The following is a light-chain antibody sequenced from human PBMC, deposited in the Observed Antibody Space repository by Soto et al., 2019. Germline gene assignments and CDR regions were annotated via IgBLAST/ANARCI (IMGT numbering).Light chain of an antibody. CDR1: QSVNSRY. CDR3: QPYDDSPHVP. Sequence: EIVLTQSPGTLSLSPGERATLSCRASQSVNSRYLAWYQQKPGQAPRLVIYGASDRATGIPDRFSGSGSATDFTLTISRLEPEDFAVYYCQPYDDSPHVPFGGGTKVEIK. CDR2: GAS. J-gene: IGKJ4*01. V-gene: IGKV3-20*01.